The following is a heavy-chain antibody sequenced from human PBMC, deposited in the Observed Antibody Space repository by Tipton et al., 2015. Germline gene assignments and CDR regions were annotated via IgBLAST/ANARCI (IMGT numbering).Heavy chain of an antibody. CDR1: GGSISSYY. CDR3: AKPYVSGSFSVDY. Sequence: GLVKPSETLSLTCTVFGGSISSYYWSWVRQPPGKGLEWIGCINYSGSTTYNPSLKSRVTISVDTSKNQFSLKLSSVTAADTAVYFCAKPYVSGSFSVDYWGQGTLVTVSS. CDR2: INYSGST. D-gene: IGHD3-10*01. V-gene: IGHV4-59*12. J-gene: IGHJ4*02.